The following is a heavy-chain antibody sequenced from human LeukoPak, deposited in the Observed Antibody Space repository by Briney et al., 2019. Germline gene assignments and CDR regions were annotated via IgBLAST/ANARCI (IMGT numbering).Heavy chain of an antibody. CDR1: GFTFSSYG. D-gene: IGHD2-2*02. V-gene: IGHV3-30*03. Sequence: GGSLRLSCAASGFTFSSYGMHWVRQAPGKGLEWVAVISYDGSNKYYADSVKSRFTISRDNSKNTLYLQMNSLRAEDTAVYYCARDPDCSSSTCYNGWGAFDIWGQGTMVTVSS. CDR3: ARDPDCSSSTCYNGWGAFDI. J-gene: IGHJ3*02. CDR2: ISYDGSNK.